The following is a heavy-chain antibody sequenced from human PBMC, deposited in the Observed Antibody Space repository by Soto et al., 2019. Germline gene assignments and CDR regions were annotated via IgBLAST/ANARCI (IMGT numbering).Heavy chain of an antibody. J-gene: IGHJ4*01. CDR3: ARVHVMVGAGSTFDY. CDR1: GYSISSGSY. D-gene: IGHD3-10*01. V-gene: IGHV4-38-2*02. Sequence: SETLSLTCTVSGYSISSGSYLAWVRQPPGKGPEWIASINHGGTTFYNPSLKSRITISVDTSNNQFSLKLTSVTAADTAVYYCARVHVMVGAGSTFDYWGHGTLVTVSS. CDR2: INHGGTT.